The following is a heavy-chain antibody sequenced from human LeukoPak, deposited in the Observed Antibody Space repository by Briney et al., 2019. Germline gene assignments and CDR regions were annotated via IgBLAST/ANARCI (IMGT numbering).Heavy chain of an antibody. Sequence: SETLSLTCTVSGGSISSGGYYWSWIRQPPGKGLEWIGYIYHSGSTYYNPSLKSRVTISVDRSKNQFSLKLSSVTAADTAVYYCARDPFFITGTYMDVWGKGTTVTVSS. CDR1: GGSISSGGYY. D-gene: IGHD1-20*01. CDR3: ARDPFFITGTYMDV. J-gene: IGHJ6*03. V-gene: IGHV4-30-2*01. CDR2: IYHSGST.